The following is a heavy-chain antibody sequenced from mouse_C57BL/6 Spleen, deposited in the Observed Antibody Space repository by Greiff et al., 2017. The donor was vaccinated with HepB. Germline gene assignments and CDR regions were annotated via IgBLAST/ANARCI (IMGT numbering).Heavy chain of an antibody. J-gene: IGHJ4*01. CDR1: GYTFTSYG. Sequence: QVQLKESGAELARPGASVKLSCKASGYTFTSYGISWVKQRTGQGLEWIGEIYPRSGNTYYNEKFKGKATLTADKSSSTAYMELRSLTSEDSAVYFCAREAQATFYAMDYWGQGTSVTVSS. CDR2: IYPRSGNT. CDR3: AREAQATFYAMDY. V-gene: IGHV1-81*01. D-gene: IGHD3-2*02.